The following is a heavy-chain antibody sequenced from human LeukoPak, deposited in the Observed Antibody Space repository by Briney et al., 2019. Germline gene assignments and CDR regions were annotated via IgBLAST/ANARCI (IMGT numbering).Heavy chain of an antibody. CDR3: GRDGGNRWFDF. V-gene: IGHV3-74*01. D-gene: IGHD2-15*01. Sequence: GGSLRLSCAASGFSFSSYWMHWVRQAPGMGLVWVSRTNGDGTDTIYADSVKGRFTISRDNAKNTLYLQMNSLRAEDTAVYYCGRDGGNRWFDFWGQGTLVSVSS. J-gene: IGHJ4*02. CDR2: TNGDGTDT. CDR1: GFSFSSYW.